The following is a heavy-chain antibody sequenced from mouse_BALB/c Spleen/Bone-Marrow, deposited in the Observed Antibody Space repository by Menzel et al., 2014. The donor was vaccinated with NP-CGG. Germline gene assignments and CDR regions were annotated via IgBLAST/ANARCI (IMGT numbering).Heavy chain of an antibody. V-gene: IGHV5-17*02. CDR3: AREGKYGNPGC. D-gene: IGHD2-10*02. CDR2: IRSGSSTI. Sequence: EVQRVESGGGLVQPGGSRKLSCAASGFTFSSFGMHWVRQAPEKGLEWVAYIRSGSSTIYYADTVKGRFTISRDNPKNTLFLQMTSLRSEDTAMYYCAREGKYGNPGCCGQGTTLTVSS. J-gene: IGHJ2*01. CDR1: GFTFSSFG.